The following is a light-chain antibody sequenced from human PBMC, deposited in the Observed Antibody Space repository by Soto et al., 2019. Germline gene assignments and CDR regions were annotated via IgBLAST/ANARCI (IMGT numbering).Light chain of an antibody. CDR1: QSVGSN. CDR3: QHYNTWPWT. Sequence: EIVMTQSPATLSVSPGERATLSCRASQSVGSNLAWYQQKPGQAPRLLIYGASARATGVPARFSGSGSGTEFTLTISSLQSEDSATYYCQHYNTWPWTFGQGTKVDIK. V-gene: IGKV3-15*01. J-gene: IGKJ1*01. CDR2: GAS.